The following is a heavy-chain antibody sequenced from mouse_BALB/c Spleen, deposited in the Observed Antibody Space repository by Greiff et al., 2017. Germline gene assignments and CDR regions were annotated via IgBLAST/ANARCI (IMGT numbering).Heavy chain of an antibody. Sequence: EVMLVESGGGLVQPGGSRKLSCAASGFTFSDYGMAWVRQAPGKGPEWVAFISNLAYSIYYADTVTGRFTISRENAKNTLYLEMSSLRSEDTAMYYCARAMITNAMDYWGQGTSVTVSS. CDR3: ARAMITNAMDY. J-gene: IGHJ4*01. CDR1: GFTFSDYG. D-gene: IGHD2-4*01. CDR2: ISNLAYSI. V-gene: IGHV5-15*02.